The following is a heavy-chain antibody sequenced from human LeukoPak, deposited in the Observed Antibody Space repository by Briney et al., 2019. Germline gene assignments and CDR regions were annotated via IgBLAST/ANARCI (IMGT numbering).Heavy chain of an antibody. J-gene: IGHJ4*02. Sequence: SETLSLTCTVSGGSISSYYWSWIRQPPGKGLEWIGYIYTSGSTNYNPSLKSRVPISVDTSKNQFSLKLSSVTAAVTAVYYCARNSSSAEGYYFDYWGQGTLVTVSS. CDR2: IYTSGST. V-gene: IGHV4-4*09. CDR3: ARNSSSAEGYYFDY. CDR1: GGSISSYY. D-gene: IGHD1-14*01.